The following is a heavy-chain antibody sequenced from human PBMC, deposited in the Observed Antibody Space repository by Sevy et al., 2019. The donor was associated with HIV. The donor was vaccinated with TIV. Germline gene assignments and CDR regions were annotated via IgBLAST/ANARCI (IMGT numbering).Heavy chain of an antibody. V-gene: IGHV1-3*01. D-gene: IGHD3-3*02. CDR1: GFTFTTFA. Sequence: ASVKVSCKASGFTFTTFAIHWVRQAPGRGPEWMGWITGGNGNTRYSETFRGRVSITRDTSATTVFMELSSLRFEDTAVYSCARERGSIKSFDLWGQGSLVTVSS. CDR3: ARERGSIKSFDL. CDR2: ITGGNGNT. J-gene: IGHJ4*02.